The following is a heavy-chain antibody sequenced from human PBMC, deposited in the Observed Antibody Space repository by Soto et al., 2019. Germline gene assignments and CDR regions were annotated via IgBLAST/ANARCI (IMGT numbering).Heavy chain of an antibody. J-gene: IGHJ1*01. CDR1: GGSISSYY. Sequence: SETLSLTCTVSGGSISSYYWSWIRQPPGKGLEWIGYIYYSGSTNYNPSLKSRVTISVDTSKNQFSLKLSSVTAADTAVYYCARDRDAEYFQHWGQGTLVTAPQ. CDR2: IYYSGST. V-gene: IGHV4-59*12. CDR3: ARDRDAEYFQH.